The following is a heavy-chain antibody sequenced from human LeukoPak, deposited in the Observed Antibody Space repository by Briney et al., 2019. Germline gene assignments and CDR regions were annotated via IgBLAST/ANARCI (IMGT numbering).Heavy chain of an antibody. V-gene: IGHV4-34*01. CDR1: GGSFSGYY. D-gene: IGHD3-22*01. J-gene: IGHJ4*02. CDR2: INHSGST. CDR3: ARSPPRNYYDSSGYYPY. Sequence: SETLSLTCAVYGGSFSGYYWSWIRQPPGKGLEWIGEINHSGSTNYNPSLKSRVTISVDTSKNQFSLKLSSVTAADTAVYYCARSPPRNYYDSSGYYPYWGRGTLVTVSS.